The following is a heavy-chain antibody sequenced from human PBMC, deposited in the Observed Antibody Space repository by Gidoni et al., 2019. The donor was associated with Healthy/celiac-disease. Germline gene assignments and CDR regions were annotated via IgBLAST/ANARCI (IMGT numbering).Heavy chain of an antibody. D-gene: IGHD3-3*01. CDR1: GSIFGDYA. CDR3: TRGVLRFLEWLIDY. J-gene: IGHJ4*02. Sequence: EVQLVASGGGLVKHVRSLRLSCTASGSIFGDYARSWFRHAPGKGLEWVGFSRSKAYGGTTEYAASVKGRFTISRDDSKSIAYLQMNSLKTEDTAVYYCTRGVLRFLEWLIDYWGQGTLVTVSS. V-gene: IGHV3-49*05. CDR2: SRSKAYGGTT.